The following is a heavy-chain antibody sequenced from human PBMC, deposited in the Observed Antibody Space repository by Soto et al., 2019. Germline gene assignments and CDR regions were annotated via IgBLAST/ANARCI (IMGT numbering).Heavy chain of an antibody. CDR2: MYYGGNT. Sequence: QVQLEESGPGLVKPSETLSLACSASGASVTTYYWTWIRQPPGKTLEWIGQMYYGGNTDYNPSLQGRVSFSVDTSKNQFSLNLTSLTAADTAVYYCATGRGGYATPYWGQGILVVVSS. CDR3: ATGRGGYATPY. D-gene: IGHD5-12*01. V-gene: IGHV4-59*02. CDR1: GASVTTYY. J-gene: IGHJ4*02.